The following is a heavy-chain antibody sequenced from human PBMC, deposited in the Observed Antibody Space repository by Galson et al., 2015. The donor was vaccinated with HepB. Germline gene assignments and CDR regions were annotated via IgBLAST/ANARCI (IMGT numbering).Heavy chain of an antibody. D-gene: IGHD6-19*01. V-gene: IGHV3-30*03. CDR2: TSHDGSAT. Sequence: SLRLSCAASGFEFSVYGMHWVRQAPGKGLEWVAATSHDGSATSYSDTVKGRFTVSRDNSKNTLFLEVDSLRPEDTSVYYCATSSGSYDAFDMWGQGTVVIVSS. CDR1: GFEFSVYG. CDR3: ATSSGSYDAFDM. J-gene: IGHJ3*02.